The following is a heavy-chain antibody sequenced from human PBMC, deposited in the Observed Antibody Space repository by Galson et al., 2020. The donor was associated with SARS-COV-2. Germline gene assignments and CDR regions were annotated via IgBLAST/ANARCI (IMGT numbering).Heavy chain of an antibody. CDR2: ISYSGSP. J-gene: IGHJ6*02. V-gene: IGHV4-59*01. Sequence: ETSETLSLTCSVSDGPISSYYWSWIRQPPGKGLEWIGYISYSGSPHYNPSLRSRVTISVDMSKNQFSLKLSSVTAADTAVYYCARDPAPLYGDNYYYGMDVWGRGSTVTVSS. D-gene: IGHD4-17*01. CDR3: ARDPAPLYGDNYYYGMDV. CDR1: DGPISSYY.